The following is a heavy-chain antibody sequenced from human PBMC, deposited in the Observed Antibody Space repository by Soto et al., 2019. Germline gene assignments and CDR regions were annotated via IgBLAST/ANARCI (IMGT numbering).Heavy chain of an antibody. CDR3: ARVGGSKGGYFDY. Sequence: HVQLQESGPGLVKPSQTLSLTCTVSGGSIRSGDYYWSWLRQPPGKGLEWIGEIYHSGSTNYNPSLKSRVNISVDKSKNQFSLKLSSVTAADTAVYYCARVGGSKGGYFDYWGQGTLVTVSS. J-gene: IGHJ4*02. CDR1: GGSIRSGDYY. CDR2: IYHSGST. D-gene: IGHD3-16*01. V-gene: IGHV4-30-4*01.